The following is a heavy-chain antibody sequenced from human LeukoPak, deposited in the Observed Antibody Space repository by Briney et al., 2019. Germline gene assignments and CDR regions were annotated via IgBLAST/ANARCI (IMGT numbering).Heavy chain of an antibody. CDR2: IIPIFGTA. J-gene: IGHJ4*02. CDR1: GGTFSSYA. V-gene: IGHV1-69*05. D-gene: IGHD5-24*01. Sequence: ASVKVSCKASGGTFSSYAISWVRQAPGQGLEWMGRIIPIFGTANYAQKFQGRVTITTDESTSTAYMELSSLRSEDTAVYYCARDTRDGYNFPCWGQGTLVTVSS. CDR3: ARDTRDGYNFPC.